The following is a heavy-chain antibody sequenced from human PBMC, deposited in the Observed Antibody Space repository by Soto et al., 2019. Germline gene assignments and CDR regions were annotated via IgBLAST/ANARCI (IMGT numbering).Heavy chain of an antibody. CDR3: TRHTFDYSGSYSSWFDP. J-gene: IGHJ5*02. Sequence: GGSLRLSCAASGFTFSDYWMHWVRQAPGEGPVWVPRINSNGRTASYADSVKGRFTISRDNARNTVYLQMNSLRAEDTAVYYCTRHTFDYSGSYSSWFDPWGQGTLVTVSS. CDR2: INSNGRTA. CDR1: GFTFSDYW. D-gene: IGHD1-26*01. V-gene: IGHV3-74*01.